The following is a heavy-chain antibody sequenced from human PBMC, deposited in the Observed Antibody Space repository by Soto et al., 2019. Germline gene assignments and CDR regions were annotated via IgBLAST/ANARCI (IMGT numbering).Heavy chain of an antibody. CDR2: ISSSGSTI. D-gene: IGHD6-13*01. V-gene: IGHV3-11*01. Sequence: QVQLVESGGGLVKPGGSLRLSCAASGFTFSDYYMSWIRQAPGKGLEWVSYISSSGSTIYYADSVKGRFTISRDNAKNSLNLQMNSLRAEYTAVYYCARDLEGRYSSSWYGLFLPSVFDYWGQGTLVTVSS. CDR1: GFTFSDYY. J-gene: IGHJ4*02. CDR3: ARDLEGRYSSSWYGLFLPSVFDY.